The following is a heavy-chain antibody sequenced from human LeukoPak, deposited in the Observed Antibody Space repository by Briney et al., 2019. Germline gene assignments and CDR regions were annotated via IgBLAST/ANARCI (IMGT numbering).Heavy chain of an antibody. Sequence: GGSLRLSCAASGFTFSSHWMSWVRQAPGKGLEWVANIKKDGSEKYYVDAVKGRFTISRDNAKTSLYLQMNSLRAGDTAVYYCARGDFSDYSIDYWGQGTLVTVSS. D-gene: IGHD4-11*01. V-gene: IGHV3-7*01. CDR2: IKKDGSEK. CDR3: ARGDFSDYSIDY. CDR1: GFTFSSHW. J-gene: IGHJ4*02.